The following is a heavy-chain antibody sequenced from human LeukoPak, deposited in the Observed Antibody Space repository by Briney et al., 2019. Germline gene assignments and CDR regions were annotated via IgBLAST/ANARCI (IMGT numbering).Heavy chain of an antibody. V-gene: IGHV1-69*01. J-gene: IGHJ4*02. CDR3: ARGWLRFLEWLLDY. D-gene: IGHD3-3*01. CDR2: IIPIFGTA. CDR1: GGTFSSYA. Sequence: SVKVSCKASGGTFSSYAISWVRQAPGQGLEWMGGIIPIFGTANYARKFQGRVTITADESTSTAYMELSSLRSEDTAVYYCARGWLRFLEWLLDYWGQGTLVTVSS.